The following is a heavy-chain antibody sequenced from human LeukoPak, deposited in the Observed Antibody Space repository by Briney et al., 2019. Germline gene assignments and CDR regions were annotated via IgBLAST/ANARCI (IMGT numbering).Heavy chain of an antibody. D-gene: IGHD3-16*01. CDR3: ARDKGGEGPDY. CDR1: GGSISSYY. J-gene: IGHJ4*02. Sequence: SETLSLTCTVSGGSISSYYCSWIRQPPGKGLEWIGYIYYSGSTNYNPSLKSRVTISVDTSKNQFSLKLSSVTAADTAVYYCARDKGGEGPDYWGQGTLVTVSS. CDR2: IYYSGST. V-gene: IGHV4-59*01.